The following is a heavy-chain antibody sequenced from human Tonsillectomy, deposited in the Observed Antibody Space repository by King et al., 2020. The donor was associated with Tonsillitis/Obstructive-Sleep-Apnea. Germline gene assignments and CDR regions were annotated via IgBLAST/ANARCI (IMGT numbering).Heavy chain of an antibody. J-gene: IGHJ4*01. CDR1: GFTFDDYA. CDR2: ITWDSGRI. Sequence: VQLVESGGGLVQPGRSLRLSCAASGFTFDDYAMHWVRQAPGKGLEWVSGITWDSGRIGYADSVKGRFTVSRDNDKNSLYLQMNSLRPEDTALYYCAKDTNMWTTVTTGLFDCWGQGTLVTVSS. V-gene: IGHV3-9*01. CDR3: AKDTNMWTTVTTGLFDC. D-gene: IGHD4-11*01.